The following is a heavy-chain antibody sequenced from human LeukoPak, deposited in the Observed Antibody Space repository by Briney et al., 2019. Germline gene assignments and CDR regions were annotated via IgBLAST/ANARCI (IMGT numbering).Heavy chain of an antibody. J-gene: IGHJ4*02. CDR2: ISGSGGST. Sequence: SGGSLRLSCAASGFTFSSYAMSWVRQASGKGLEWVSAISGSGGSTYYADSVKGRFTISRDNSKNTLYLQMNSLRPEDTAVYYCAEGYGSGTHSFSDYWGQGTLVTVSS. D-gene: IGHD3-10*01. CDR3: AEGYGSGTHSFSDY. V-gene: IGHV3-23*01. CDR1: GFTFSSYA.